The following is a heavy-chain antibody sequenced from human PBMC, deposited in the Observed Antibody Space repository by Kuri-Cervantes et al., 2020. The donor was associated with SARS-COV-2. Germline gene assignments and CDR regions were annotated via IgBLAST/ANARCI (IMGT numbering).Heavy chain of an antibody. D-gene: IGHD6-19*01. J-gene: IGHJ4*02. V-gene: IGHV4-59*12. CDR1: GGSFSGYY. CDR2: IYYSRST. Sequence: SQTLSLTCAVYGGSFSGYYWSWIRQPPGKGLEWIGYIYYSRSTNYNPSLKSRVTISVDTSKNQFSLKLSSVTAADTAVYYCARVRSSGPIDYWGQGTLVTVSS. CDR3: ARVRSSGPIDY.